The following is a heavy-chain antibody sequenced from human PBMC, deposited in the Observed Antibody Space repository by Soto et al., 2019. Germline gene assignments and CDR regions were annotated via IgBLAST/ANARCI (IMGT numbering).Heavy chain of an antibody. CDR2: IKQDGSEK. J-gene: IGHJ6*02. V-gene: IGHV3-7*05. D-gene: IGHD3-9*01. Sequence: GGSLRLSCAASGFTFSSYWMSWVRQAPGKGLEWVANIKQDGSEKYYVDSVKGRFTISRDNAKNSLYLQMNSLRAEDTAVYYCARDGYDILTGYYALYYYGMDVWGQGTTVPVSS. CDR1: GFTFSSYW. CDR3: ARDGYDILTGYYALYYYGMDV.